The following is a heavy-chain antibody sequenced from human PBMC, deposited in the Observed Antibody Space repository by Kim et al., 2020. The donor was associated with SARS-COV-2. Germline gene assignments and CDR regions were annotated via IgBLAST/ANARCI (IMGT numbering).Heavy chain of an antibody. Sequence: SETLSLTCTVSGGSISSYYWSWIRQPPGKGLEWIGYIYYSGSTNYNPSLKSRVTISVDTSKNQFSLKLSSVTAADTAVYYCARGWGNWYFDLWGRGTLVTVSS. V-gene: IGHV4-59*13. D-gene: IGHD3-16*01. CDR1: GGSISSYY. J-gene: IGHJ2*01. CDR2: IYYSGST. CDR3: ARGWGNWYFDL.